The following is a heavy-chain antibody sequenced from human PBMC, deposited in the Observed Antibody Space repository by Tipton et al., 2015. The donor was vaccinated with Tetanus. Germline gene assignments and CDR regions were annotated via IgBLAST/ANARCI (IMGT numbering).Heavy chain of an antibody. V-gene: IGHV3-11*04. CDR3: ARRTVGAHPFDY. Sequence: SLRLSCAASGFTFSDYYMSWIRQAPGKGLEWVSYITTTSDTIYYADSVKGRFTISRDNAKDSLFLQMNSLRDEDTTVYYCARRTVGAHPFDYWGQGTLVTVSS. J-gene: IGHJ4*02. CDR1: GFTFSDYY. D-gene: IGHD1-26*01. CDR2: ITTTSDTI.